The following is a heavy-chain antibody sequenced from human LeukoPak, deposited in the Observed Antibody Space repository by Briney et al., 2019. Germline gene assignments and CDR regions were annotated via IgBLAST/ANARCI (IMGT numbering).Heavy chain of an antibody. CDR2: IYPGDSDT. V-gene: IGHV5-51*01. Sequence: GESLKISFKGSGYSFTSYWIGWVRQMPGKGLEWMGIIYPGDSDTRYSPSFQGQVTISADKSISTAYLQWSSLKASDTAMYYCARHSSGNGGNSGIDYWGQGTLVTVSS. J-gene: IGHJ4*02. CDR3: ARHSSGNGGNSGIDY. CDR1: GYSFTSYW. D-gene: IGHD4-23*01.